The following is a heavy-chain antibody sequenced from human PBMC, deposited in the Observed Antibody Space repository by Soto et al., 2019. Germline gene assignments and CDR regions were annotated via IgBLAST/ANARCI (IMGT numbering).Heavy chain of an antibody. CDR1: GASFTSNDW. CDR2: IYRTGST. J-gene: IGHJ4*02. D-gene: IGHD1-7*01. CDR3: ASRDPGTSVDY. Sequence: SETLSLTCAVSGASFTSNDWWTWVRQPPGRGLEWIGEIYRTGSTNYNPSLKSRVTISLDKSENQFSLKVTSLTAADTAVYYCASRDPGTSVDYWGQGALVTVSS. V-gene: IGHV4-4*02.